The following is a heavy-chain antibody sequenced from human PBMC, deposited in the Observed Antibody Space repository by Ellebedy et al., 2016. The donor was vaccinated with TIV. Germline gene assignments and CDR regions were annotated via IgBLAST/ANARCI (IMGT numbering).Heavy chain of an antibody. CDR2: IHTGESS. V-gene: IGHV3-66*01. D-gene: IGHD3-22*01. CDR1: GFAVGNNY. Sequence: PGGSLRLSCVASGFAVGNNYVTWVRQAPGKGLEWVAVIHTGESSDYADSVKVRFSISRHNSENTVYLQMNSLRAEDSAVYYCATTGFGVTLISQRAFDIWGQGTLVTVSS. CDR3: ATTGFGVTLISQRAFDI. J-gene: IGHJ3*02.